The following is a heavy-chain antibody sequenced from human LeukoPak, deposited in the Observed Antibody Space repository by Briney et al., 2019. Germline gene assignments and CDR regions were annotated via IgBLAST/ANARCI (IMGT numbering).Heavy chain of an antibody. Sequence: PGGSLRLSCAASGFTFRTYGMHWVRQAPGKGLEWEAFIRYDGSDTYYANSVKGRFTISRDNSKSTLYLQMNSLSADDTAVYYCAKNIIRSAAGCDYWGQGTLVSVSS. CDR3: AKNIIRSAAGCDY. D-gene: IGHD2-15*01. J-gene: IGHJ4*02. CDR2: IRYDGSDT. V-gene: IGHV3-30*02. CDR1: GFTFRTYG.